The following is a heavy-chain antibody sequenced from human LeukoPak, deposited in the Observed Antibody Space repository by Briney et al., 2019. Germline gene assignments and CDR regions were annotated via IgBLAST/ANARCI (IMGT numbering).Heavy chain of an antibody. CDR2: ISGGGERT. V-gene: IGHV3-23*01. Sequence: GGSLRLSCAASGIVFSNTAMNWARQSPGRGPEWVSAISGGGERTFYADSVKGRFTISRDNSKNMVYLQMNSLRADDTAIYYCGKDGGQYSSGPEFDPRGQGALVTVSS. D-gene: IGHD6-19*01. J-gene: IGHJ5*02. CDR1: GIVFSNTA. CDR3: GKDGGQYSSGPEFDP.